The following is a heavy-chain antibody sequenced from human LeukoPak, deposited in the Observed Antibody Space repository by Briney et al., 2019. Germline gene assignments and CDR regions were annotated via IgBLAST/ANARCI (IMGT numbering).Heavy chain of an antibody. D-gene: IGHD6-6*01. CDR3: ARSSVSAYAFDI. V-gene: IGHV3-20*04. CDR1: GFTFDDYG. CDR2: INWNGGST. J-gene: IGHJ3*02. Sequence: GGSLRLSCAASGFTFDDYGMSWVRQGPGKGLEWVSGINWNGGSTGYADSVKGRFTIFRDNAKKSLYLQMNSLRAEDTALYYCARSSVSAYAFDIWGQGTMVTVSS.